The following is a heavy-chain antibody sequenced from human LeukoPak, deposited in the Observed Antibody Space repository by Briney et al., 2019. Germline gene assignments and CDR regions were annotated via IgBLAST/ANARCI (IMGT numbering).Heavy chain of an antibody. V-gene: IGHV3-9*01. J-gene: IGHJ5*02. D-gene: IGHD6-19*01. CDR3: AKDKTGIAVAGWFDR. CDR2: ISWNSDSI. CDR1: GFTFSNYA. Sequence: QAGGSLTLSCAASGFTFSNYAMRWARQAPGKGLEWVSDISWNSDSIGYADSVKGRFTISRDNAKNSLYLQMNSLRAEDTALYYCAKDKTGIAVAGWFDRWGQGTLVTVSS.